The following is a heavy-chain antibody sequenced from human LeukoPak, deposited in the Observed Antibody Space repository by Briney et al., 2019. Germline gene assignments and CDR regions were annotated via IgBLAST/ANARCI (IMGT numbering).Heavy chain of an antibody. CDR1: GFTFSSYS. D-gene: IGHD3-10*01. J-gene: IGHJ6*02. CDR3: AIPPLSGTGSSRPLAEMDI. V-gene: IGHV3-48*04. Sequence: QSGGSLRLSCAASGFTFSSYSMNWVRQAPGKGLEWVSYISSSSSTIYYADSVKGRFTISRDNAKNSLYLQMNSLRAEDTAVYYCAIPPLSGTGSSRPLAEMDIWGQGTTVTVSS. CDR2: ISSSSSTI.